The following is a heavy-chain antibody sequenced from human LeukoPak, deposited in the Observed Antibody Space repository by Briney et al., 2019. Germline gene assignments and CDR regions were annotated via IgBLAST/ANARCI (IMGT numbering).Heavy chain of an antibody. Sequence: SETLSLTCTVSGGSISSYYWSWIRQPPGKGLEWIGYIYYSGSTNCNPSLKSRVTISVDTSKNQFSLKLSSVTAADTAVYYCARLLGYCSSTSCRNYYYYYYMDVWGKGTTVTVSS. CDR3: ARLLGYCSSTSCRNYYYYYYMDV. CDR1: GGSISSYY. D-gene: IGHD2-2*01. J-gene: IGHJ6*03. V-gene: IGHV4-59*12. CDR2: IYYSGST.